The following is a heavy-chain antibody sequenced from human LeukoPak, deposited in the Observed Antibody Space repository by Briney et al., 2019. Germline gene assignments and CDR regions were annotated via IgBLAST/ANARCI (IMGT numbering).Heavy chain of an antibody. D-gene: IGHD1-1*01. CDR2: IYPSDSYT. J-gene: IGHJ4*02. CDR1: GSTFTSYW. Sequence: HGGSLQISGQGSGSTFTSYWISGVRQLPGKGWEWMGRIYPSDSYTNYSPSFQGHVTISADKSISTAYLQWSSLKASDTAMYYCARHRGTNDYWGQGTLVTVSS. CDR3: ARHRGTNDY. V-gene: IGHV5-10-1*01.